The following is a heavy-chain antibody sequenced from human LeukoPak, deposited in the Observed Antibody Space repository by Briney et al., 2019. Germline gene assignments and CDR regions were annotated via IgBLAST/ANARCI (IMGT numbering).Heavy chain of an antibody. CDR3: ARDLRHFDY. CDR1: GGSFSGYY. V-gene: IGHV4-34*01. CDR2: INHSGST. J-gene: IGHJ4*02. Sequence: SETLSLTCAAYGGSFSGYYWSWIRQPPGKGLEWIGEINHSGSTNYNPSLKSRVTISVDTSKNQFSLKLSSVTAADTAVYYCARDLRHFDYWGQGTLVTVSS.